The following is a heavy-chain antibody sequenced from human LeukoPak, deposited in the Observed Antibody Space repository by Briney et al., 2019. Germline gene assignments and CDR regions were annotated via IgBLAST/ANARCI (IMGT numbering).Heavy chain of an antibody. D-gene: IGHD4-17*01. J-gene: IGHJ4*02. V-gene: IGHV1-2*02. CDR2: INPNSGGR. CDR3: AVTTVTTDDY. CDR1: GYTFTDYY. Sequence: ASVKVSCRASGYTFTDYYMHWVRQAPGQGLEWTGWINPNSGGRNYAQTFQGRVTMTRDTSISTAYMELSRLRSDDTAVYYCAVTTVTTDDYWGQGTLVTVSS.